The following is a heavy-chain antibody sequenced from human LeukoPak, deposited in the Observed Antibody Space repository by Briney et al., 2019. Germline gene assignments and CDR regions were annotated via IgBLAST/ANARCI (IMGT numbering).Heavy chain of an antibody. D-gene: IGHD6-13*01. Sequence: PGRSLRLSCAASGFTFSSYAMHWVRQAPGKGLEWVAVISYDGSNKYYADSVKGRFTISRDNSKNTLYLQMNSLRAEDTAVYYCARESSSWYSYFDYWGQGTLVTVSS. CDR1: GFTFSSYA. CDR2: ISYDGSNK. CDR3: ARESSSWYSYFDY. V-gene: IGHV3-30-3*01. J-gene: IGHJ4*02.